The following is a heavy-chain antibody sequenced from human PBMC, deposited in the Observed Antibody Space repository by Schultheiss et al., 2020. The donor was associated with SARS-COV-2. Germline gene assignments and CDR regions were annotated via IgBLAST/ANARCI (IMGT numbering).Heavy chain of an antibody. Sequence: SETLSLTCTVSGGSISSSSYYWSWIRQPPGKGLEWIGYIYYSGSTYYNPSLKSRTTFSVDTSKNQFSLKLSSVTAADTAVYYCARKYCSGDTCPDDYWGQGTLVTVSS. CDR1: GGSISSSSYY. V-gene: IGHV4-30-4*01. CDR3: ARKYCSGDTCPDDY. J-gene: IGHJ4*02. D-gene: IGHD2-15*01. CDR2: IYYSGST.